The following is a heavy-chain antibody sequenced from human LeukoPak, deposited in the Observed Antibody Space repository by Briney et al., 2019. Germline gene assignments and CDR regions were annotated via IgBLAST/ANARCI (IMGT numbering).Heavy chain of an antibody. J-gene: IGHJ3*02. CDR3: ARLTGTEGAFDI. V-gene: IGHV1-18*01. D-gene: IGHD1/OR15-1a*01. Sequence: ASVKVSCKASGYIFTSYGISWVRQAPGQPLEWMGWISAYNAYTNYAQKLQGRVTMTTATSTTTAYMELRSLRSDDTAIYYCARLTGTEGAFDIWGQGTMVTVSS. CDR2: ISAYNAYT. CDR1: GYIFTSYG.